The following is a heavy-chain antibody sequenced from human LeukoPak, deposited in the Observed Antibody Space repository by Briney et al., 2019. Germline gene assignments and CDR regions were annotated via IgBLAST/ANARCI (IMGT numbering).Heavy chain of an antibody. V-gene: IGHV1-8*01. Sequence: ASVKVSCKASGYTYTSYDINWVRQATGQGLEWMGWKNPNSGNTGYAQKFQGRVTMTRNTSISTAYMELSSLRSEDTAVYYCALYYDSSPGYFDYWGQGTLVTVSS. CDR2: KNPNSGNT. J-gene: IGHJ4*02. CDR1: GYTYTSYD. CDR3: ALYYDSSPGYFDY. D-gene: IGHD3-22*01.